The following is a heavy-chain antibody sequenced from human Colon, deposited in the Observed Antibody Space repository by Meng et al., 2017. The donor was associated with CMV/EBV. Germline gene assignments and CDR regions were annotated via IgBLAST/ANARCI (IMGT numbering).Heavy chain of an antibody. CDR3: ARASSSTQFGDYYYGMDV. CDR1: GYTFTGYY. CDR2: INPNSGGT. J-gene: IGHJ6*02. Sequence: ASVKVTCKASGYTFTGYYMHWVRQAPGQGLEWMGWINPNSGGTNYAQKFQGRVTMTRDTSISTAYMELSRLRSDDTAVYYCARASSSTQFGDYYYGMDVWGQGTTVPSP. V-gene: IGHV1-2*02. D-gene: IGHD3-3*01.